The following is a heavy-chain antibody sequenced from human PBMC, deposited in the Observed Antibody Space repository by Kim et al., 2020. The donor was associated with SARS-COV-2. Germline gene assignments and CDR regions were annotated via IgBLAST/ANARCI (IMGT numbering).Heavy chain of an antibody. V-gene: IGHV3-7*01. CDR2: EGGGK. D-gene: IGHD6-19*01. Sequence: EGGGKYYMDSVKGRFTISRDNAKNSLYLQMNSLRVEDTAVYYCARSGWDYWGQGTLVTVSS. CDR3: ARSGWDY. J-gene: IGHJ4*02.